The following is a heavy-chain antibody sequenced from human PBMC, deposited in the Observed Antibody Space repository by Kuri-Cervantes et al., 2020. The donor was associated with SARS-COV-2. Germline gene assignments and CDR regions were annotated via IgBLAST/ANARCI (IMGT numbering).Heavy chain of an antibody. J-gene: IGHJ4*02. Sequence: GESLKISCVASGFTFSRYAIHCVRQAPGKGLEWVAVISDDAKKKYYADSVKGRFTISRDNAKNTLYLQMNSLRAEDTAVYYCARTCSSTSCYSANWGQGTLVTVSS. CDR1: GFTFSRYA. CDR2: ISDDAKKK. V-gene: IGHV3-30*04. CDR3: ARTCSSTSCYSAN. D-gene: IGHD2-2*01.